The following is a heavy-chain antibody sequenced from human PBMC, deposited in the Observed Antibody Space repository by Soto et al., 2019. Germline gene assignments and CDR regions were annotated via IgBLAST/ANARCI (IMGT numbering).Heavy chain of an antibody. CDR3: AKKIAGGPCYFDY. D-gene: IGHD2-15*01. V-gene: IGHV3-23*01. J-gene: IGHJ4*02. CDR1: GFTFSSYA. Sequence: PGGSLRLSCAASGFTFSSYAMSWVRQAPGKGLEWVSGISGSGGSTYYADSVKGRFTISRDNSKNTLYLQMNSLRAEDTAVYYCAKKIAGGPCYFDYWGQGTLVTVSS. CDR2: ISGSGGST.